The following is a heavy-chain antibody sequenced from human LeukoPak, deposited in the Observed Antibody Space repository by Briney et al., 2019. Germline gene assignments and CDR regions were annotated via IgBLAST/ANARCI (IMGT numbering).Heavy chain of an antibody. CDR3: ARDWGYGSGKLDY. CDR2: IKQDGSEK. J-gene: IGHJ4*02. CDR1: GGSFSGFY. Sequence: PSETLSLTCAVYGGSFSGFYWSWIRHVPGKGLEWVANIKQDGSEKYYVDSVKGRFTISRDNAKNSLYLQMNSLRAEDTAVYYCARDWGYGSGKLDYWGQGTLVTVSS. D-gene: IGHD3-10*01. V-gene: IGHV3-7*01.